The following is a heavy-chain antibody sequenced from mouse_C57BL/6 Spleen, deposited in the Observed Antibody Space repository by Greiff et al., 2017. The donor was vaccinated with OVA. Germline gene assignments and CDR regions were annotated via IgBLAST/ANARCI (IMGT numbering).Heavy chain of an antibody. CDR3: ARGSIRSPYYAMDY. J-gene: IGHJ4*01. Sequence: VQLQQSGPELVKPGASVKLSCKASGYTFTDYYMNWVKQSHGQSLEWIGDINPNNGGTSYNQKFKGKATLTVDKSSSTAYMELRSLTSEDSAVYYCARGSIRSPYYAMDYWGQGTSVTVSS. V-gene: IGHV1-26*01. CDR2: INPNNGGT. D-gene: IGHD1-3*01. CDR1: GYTFTDYY.